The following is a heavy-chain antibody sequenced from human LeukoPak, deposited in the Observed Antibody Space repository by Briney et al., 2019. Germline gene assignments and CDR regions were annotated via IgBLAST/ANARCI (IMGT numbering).Heavy chain of an antibody. CDR3: AKDREMATHGPVL. V-gene: IGHV3-33*06. CDR1: GFTFSSYG. Sequence: GGSLRLSCAASGFTFSSYGMHWVRQAPGKGLEWVAVIWYDGSNKYYADSVKSRFTISRDNSKNTLYLQMNSLRAEDTAVYYCAKDREMATHGPVLWGQGTLVTVSS. CDR2: IWYDGSNK. J-gene: IGHJ4*02. D-gene: IGHD5-24*01.